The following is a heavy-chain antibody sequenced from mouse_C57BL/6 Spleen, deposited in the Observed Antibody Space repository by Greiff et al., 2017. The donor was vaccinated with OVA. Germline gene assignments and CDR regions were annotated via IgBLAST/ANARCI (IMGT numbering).Heavy chain of an antibody. D-gene: IGHD2-4*01. Sequence: EVMLVESGGGLVQPGGSLKLSCAASGFTFSDYYMYWVRQTPEKRLEWVAYISNGGGSTYYPDTVKGRFTISRDNAKNTLYLQMSRLKSEDTAMYYCARYDYDGDWYVDVWGTGTTVTVSS. CDR1: GFTFSDYY. V-gene: IGHV5-12*01. CDR3: ARYDYDGDWYVDV. CDR2: ISNGGGST. J-gene: IGHJ1*03.